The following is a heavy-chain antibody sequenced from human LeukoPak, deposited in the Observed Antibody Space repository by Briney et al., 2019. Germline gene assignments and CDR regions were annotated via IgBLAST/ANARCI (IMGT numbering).Heavy chain of an antibody. J-gene: IGHJ2*01. V-gene: IGHV3-30*04. CDR3: AGGGGVADYYPFIGWYFDL. Sequence: GGSLRLSCEVSGFIFGDYAMHWVRQAPGKGLEWVAAISYDGKTKYYEDSVKGRFTISRDNSKNTLFLQMTSVKVEDTTMYYCAGGGGVADYYPFIGWYFDLWGRGALVTVSA. D-gene: IGHD1-26*01. CDR1: GFIFGDYA. CDR2: ISYDGKTK.